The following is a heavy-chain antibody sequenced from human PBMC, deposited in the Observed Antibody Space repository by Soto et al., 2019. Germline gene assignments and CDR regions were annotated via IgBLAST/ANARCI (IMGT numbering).Heavy chain of an antibody. CDR3: AKAPIIAGRSLCYYGMDV. Sequence: PGGSLRLSCVGSGFTFSNCAMNWVRQAPGKGLEWVSAISVSGGSTYYAASVKGRFTISRDNSENTLYLQMNSLRAEDTAVYYCAKAPIIAGRSLCYYGMDVSGQGTTVTVS. V-gene: IGHV3-23*01. D-gene: IGHD6-6*01. CDR2: ISVSGGST. J-gene: IGHJ6*02. CDR1: GFTFSNCA.